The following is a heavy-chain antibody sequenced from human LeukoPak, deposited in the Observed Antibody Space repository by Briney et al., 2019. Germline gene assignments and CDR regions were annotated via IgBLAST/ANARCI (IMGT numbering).Heavy chain of an antibody. J-gene: IGHJ6*02. CDR1: GFTFSSYS. D-gene: IGHD3-22*01. V-gene: IGHV3-21*01. Sequence: KSGGSLRLSCAASGFTFSSYSVNWVRQAPGKGLEWVSSISSSSSYIYYADSVKGRFTISRDNAKNSLYLQMNSLRAEDTAVYYCARGGVAVVIPRWYYGMDVWGQGTTVTVSS. CDR2: ISSSSSYI. CDR3: ARGGVAVVIPRWYYGMDV.